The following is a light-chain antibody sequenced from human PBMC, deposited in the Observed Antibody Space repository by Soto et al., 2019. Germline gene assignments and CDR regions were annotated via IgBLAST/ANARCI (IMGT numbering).Light chain of an antibody. CDR3: QQYSSWVT. J-gene: IGKJ4*01. Sequence: EIVMTQSPVTLSLSPGDTATLSCRASQTITSNLAWYQQKPGQPPRLLIYGASTRATGIPARFSGSGPGTEFTLTITNLQSEDFAVYYCQQYSSWVTFGGGTQLEI. CDR1: QTITSN. CDR2: GAS. V-gene: IGKV3-15*01.